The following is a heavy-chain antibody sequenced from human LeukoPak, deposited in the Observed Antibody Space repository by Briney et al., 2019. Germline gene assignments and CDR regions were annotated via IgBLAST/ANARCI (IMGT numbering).Heavy chain of an antibody. J-gene: IGHJ3*02. CDR3: ASVHRQWLLGQFSSDAFDI. CDR2: MNPNSGNT. V-gene: IGHV1-8*02. D-gene: IGHD6-19*01. CDR1: GYTFTSYD. Sequence: ASVKVSCKASGYTFTSYDFNWVRQATGQGLEWIGWMNPNSGNTGYAQKFQGRVTMTSNTSISTAYMELSSLRSEDTAVYYCASVHRQWLLGQFSSDAFDIWGQGTKVTVSS.